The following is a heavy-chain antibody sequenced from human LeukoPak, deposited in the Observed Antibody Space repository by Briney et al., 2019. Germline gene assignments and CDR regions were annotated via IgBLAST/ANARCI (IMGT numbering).Heavy chain of an antibody. J-gene: IGHJ4*02. CDR1: GDSVSSNSAA. V-gene: IGHV6-1*01. Sequence: SQTLSLTCAISGDSVSSNSAAWNWIRQYPSRGLEWLGRTYYRTKWYNDYAVSVKSRITINPDTSKNHFSLQLNSVTPEDTAVYYCARLYCYNTVCQVDYWGQGTLVTVSS. CDR3: ARLYCYNTVCQVDY. CDR2: TYYRTKWYN. D-gene: IGHD2/OR15-2a*01.